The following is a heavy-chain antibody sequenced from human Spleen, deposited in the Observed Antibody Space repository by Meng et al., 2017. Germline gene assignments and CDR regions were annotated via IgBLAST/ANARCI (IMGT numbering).Heavy chain of an antibody. CDR1: GVSFSDYY. Sequence: QVQLQQWGAGLLKPSETLSLPCVVSGVSFSDYYWSWIRHPPGKGLEWIGEINHSGSTNYNPSLESRATISVDTSQNNLSLKLSSVTAADSAVYYCARGPTTMAHDFDYWGQGTLVTVSS. V-gene: IGHV4-34*01. J-gene: IGHJ4*02. CDR3: ARGPTTMAHDFDY. D-gene: IGHD4-11*01. CDR2: INHSGST.